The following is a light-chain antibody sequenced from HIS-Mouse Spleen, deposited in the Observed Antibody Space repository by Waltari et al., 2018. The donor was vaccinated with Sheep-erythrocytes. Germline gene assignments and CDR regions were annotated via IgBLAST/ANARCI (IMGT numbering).Light chain of an antibody. CDR1: QGIRYD. V-gene: IGKV1-6*01. J-gene: IGKJ2*01. Sequence: AIQMPQSPSSLSASLGDRVTIPCRASQGIRYDLGRYQQKPGKPPKPPLYADSRLQSGVSSRFSGSESGEDFTLSISRLQPEDFETYYCLQDYNFPYTLGPGTKLEIK. CDR3: LQDYNFPYT. CDR2: ADS.